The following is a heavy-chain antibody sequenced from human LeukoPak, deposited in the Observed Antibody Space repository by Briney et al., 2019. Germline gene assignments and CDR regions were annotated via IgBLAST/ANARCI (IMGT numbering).Heavy chain of an antibody. CDR1: GGSISSSSYY. V-gene: IGHV4-39*07. CDR3: ARGMTSIY. J-gene: IGHJ4*02. CDR2: IYYSGST. Sequence: SETLSLTCTVSGGSISSSSYYWGWIRQPPGKGLEWIGSIYYSGSTYYNPSLKSRVAISVDTSKNQFSLKLSSVTAADTAVYYCARGMTSIYWGQGTLVTVSS. D-gene: IGHD5-24*01.